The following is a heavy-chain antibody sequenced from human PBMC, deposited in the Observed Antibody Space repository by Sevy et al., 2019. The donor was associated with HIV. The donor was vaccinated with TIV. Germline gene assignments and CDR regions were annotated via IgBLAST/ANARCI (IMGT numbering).Heavy chain of an antibody. J-gene: IGHJ5*02. CDR3: TRPNPGIGYYYDSSGYSNNWFDP. CDR1: GFTFSGSA. V-gene: IGHV3-73*01. CDR2: IRSKANSYAT. D-gene: IGHD3-22*01. Sequence: GGSLRLSCAASGFTFSGSAMHWVRQASGKGLEWVGRIRSKANSYATAYAASVKGRFTISRDDSENTAYRQMNSLKTEDTAVYYCTRPNPGIGYYYDSSGYSNNWFDPWGQGTLVTVSS.